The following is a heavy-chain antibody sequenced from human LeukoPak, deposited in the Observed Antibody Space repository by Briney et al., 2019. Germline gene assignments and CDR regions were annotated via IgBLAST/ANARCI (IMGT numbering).Heavy chain of an antibody. Sequence: GGSLRLSCAASGFIFDDYAMHWVRQAPGKGLEWVSSISWNSDNIKYVDSVKGRFTISRDNAKNSLYLQMNNLRAGDTALYYCARGGGIVGASNRYYYYYMDVWGKGTTVTISS. D-gene: IGHD1-26*01. V-gene: IGHV3-9*01. CDR3: ARGGGIVGASNRYYYYYMDV. J-gene: IGHJ6*03. CDR2: ISWNSDNI. CDR1: GFIFDDYA.